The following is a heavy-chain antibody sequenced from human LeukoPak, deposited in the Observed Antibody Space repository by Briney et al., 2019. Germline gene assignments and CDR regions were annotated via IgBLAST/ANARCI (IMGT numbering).Heavy chain of an antibody. CDR1: GYSISSGYY. D-gene: IGHD3-22*01. CDR3: ARVRYSDSSVLTRKRSYYFDY. CDR2: ISTSGST. Sequence: SETLSLTCTVSGYSISSGYYWSWIRQPAGKGLESIGHISTSGSTNYNPSLKSRVTMSVDTSKNQFSLKLSSVTAADTAVYYCARVRYSDSSVLTRKRSYYFDYWGQGTLVTVSS. V-gene: IGHV4-4*07. J-gene: IGHJ4*02.